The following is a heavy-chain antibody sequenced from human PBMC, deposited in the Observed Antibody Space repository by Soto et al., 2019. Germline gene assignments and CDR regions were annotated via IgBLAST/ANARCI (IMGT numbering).Heavy chain of an antibody. CDR2: ISWNSGTI. J-gene: IGHJ6*02. CDR3: AKSTGGTANGMDF. CDR1: GFTFDEYG. D-gene: IGHD2-8*02. Sequence: EVQLVESGGGLVQPGRSLRLSCGASGFTFDEYGMYWVRQAPGKGLEWVSGISWNSGTIGYADSVKGRFTISRDNAKNSLYLQMSSLRAEDTALYYCAKSTGGTANGMDFWGQGTTVTVSS. V-gene: IGHV3-9*01.